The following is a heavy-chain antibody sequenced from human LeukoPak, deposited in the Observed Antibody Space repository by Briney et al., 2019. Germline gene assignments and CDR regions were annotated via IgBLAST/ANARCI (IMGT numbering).Heavy chain of an antibody. J-gene: IGHJ4*02. D-gene: IGHD6-13*01. CDR2: IKEDGSEK. Sequence: GGSLRLSCAASGFTFSSYWMNWVRQAPGKGLERVANIKEDGSEKYYVDSVKGRFTISRDNAKNSLYLQMNSLRAEDTAVYYCARDEGSNWCPDYWGQGTLVTVSS. V-gene: IGHV3-7*01. CDR3: ARDEGSNWCPDY. CDR1: GFTFSSYW.